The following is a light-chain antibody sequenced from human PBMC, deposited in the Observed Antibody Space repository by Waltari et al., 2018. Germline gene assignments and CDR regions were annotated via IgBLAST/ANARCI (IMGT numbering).Light chain of an antibody. V-gene: IGKV3-11*01. Sequence: EIVLTQSPATLSLSPGESATLSCSASQRVRRYLARYQQKPGQAPRLLLSDASHRATGIPARFSGSGSGTDFTLTISSLEPEDFAVYYCQQRSNWPRALGPGTKVDIK. CDR3: QQRSNWPRA. CDR2: DAS. J-gene: IGKJ3*01. CDR1: QRVRRY.